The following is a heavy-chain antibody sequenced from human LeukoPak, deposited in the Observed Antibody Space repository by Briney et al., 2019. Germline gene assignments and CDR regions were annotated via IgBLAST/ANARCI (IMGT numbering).Heavy chain of an antibody. CDR1: GFTFSSYA. J-gene: IGHJ5*02. Sequence: GGSLRLSCAASGFTFSSYAMSWVRQAPGKGLEWVSAISGSGGSTYYADSVKGRFTISRGNSKNTLYLQMNSLRAEDTAVYYCAKETIVVVHEENWFDPWGQGTLVTVSS. V-gene: IGHV3-23*01. D-gene: IGHD3-22*01. CDR3: AKETIVVVHEENWFDP. CDR2: ISGSGGST.